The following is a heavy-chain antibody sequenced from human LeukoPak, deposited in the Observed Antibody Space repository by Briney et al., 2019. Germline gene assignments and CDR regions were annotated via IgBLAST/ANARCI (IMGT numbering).Heavy chain of an antibody. CDR2: IIPIFGTA. D-gene: IGHD3-22*01. V-gene: IGHV1-69*05. CDR1: GGTFSSYA. J-gene: IGHJ6*03. Sequence: SVKVSCKASGGTFSSYAISWVRQAPGQGLEWMGGIIPIFGTANYAQKFQGRVTITTDESTSTAYMELSSLRSEDTAVYYCASSSNLYYYDSSGYAGLGYYYMDVWGKGTTVTVSS. CDR3: ASSSNLYYYDSSGYAGLGYYYMDV.